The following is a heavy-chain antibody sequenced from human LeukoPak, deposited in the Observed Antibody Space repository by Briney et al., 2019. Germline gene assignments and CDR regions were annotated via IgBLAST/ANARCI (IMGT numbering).Heavy chain of an antibody. Sequence: ASVKVSCKASGYTFTSYYMHWVRQAPGQGLEWMGIINPSGGSTSYAQKFQGRVTMTRDTSTSTVYMELSSPRSEDTAVYYCARDRYSSTSCPSRVFDYWGQGTLVTVSS. CDR3: ARDRYSSTSCPSRVFDY. V-gene: IGHV1-46*01. D-gene: IGHD2-2*01. J-gene: IGHJ4*02. CDR2: INPSGGST. CDR1: GYTFTSYY.